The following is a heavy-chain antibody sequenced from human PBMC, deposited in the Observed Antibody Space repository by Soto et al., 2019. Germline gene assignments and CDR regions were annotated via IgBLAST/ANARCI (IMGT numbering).Heavy chain of an antibody. CDR2: IKSKTDGGTT. CDR1: GFTFSNAW. Sequence: EVQLVESGGGLVRPGGSLRLSCAASGFTFSNAWMNWVRQAPGKGLEWVGRIKSKTDGGTTDYAAPVKGRFTISRDDSKNTLYLHINSLKIEDTALYYCTTDPTGGWFDPWGQGTLVTVSS. CDR3: TTDPTGGWFDP. V-gene: IGHV3-15*07. D-gene: IGHD4-17*01. J-gene: IGHJ5*02.